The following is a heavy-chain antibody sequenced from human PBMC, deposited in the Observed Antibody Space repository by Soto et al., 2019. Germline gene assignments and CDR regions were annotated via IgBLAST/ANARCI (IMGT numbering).Heavy chain of an antibody. J-gene: IGHJ6*02. CDR1: GFNFSTYA. V-gene: IGHV3-23*01. CDR3: AIQPVSFGETRGRDV. D-gene: IGHD3-10*01. Sequence: EVQLLESGGGSVQPGGSLRLSCAASGFNFSTYAMSWVRQAQGKGLEWVSAITGSGEATYYAVSVQGRFTISRDNSKNTLFLQMHSLRAEDSALYYCAIQPVSFGETRGRDVWGQGTTVTVSS. CDR2: ITGSGEAT.